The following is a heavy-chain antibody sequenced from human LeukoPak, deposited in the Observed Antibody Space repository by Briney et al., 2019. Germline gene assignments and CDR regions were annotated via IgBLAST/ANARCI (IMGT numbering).Heavy chain of an antibody. Sequence: ASVKVSCKASGYTFTSYAMNWVRQAPGQGLEWMGWINPNTGNPTYAQGFTGRFVFSLDTSVSTTYLQISRLKAEDTAVYYCARAYQRLGGLSFPDQWGQGTLVSVSS. V-gene: IGHV7-4-1*02. CDR1: GYTFTSYA. D-gene: IGHD3-16*02. J-gene: IGHJ5*02. CDR3: ARAYQRLGGLSFPDQ. CDR2: INPNTGNP.